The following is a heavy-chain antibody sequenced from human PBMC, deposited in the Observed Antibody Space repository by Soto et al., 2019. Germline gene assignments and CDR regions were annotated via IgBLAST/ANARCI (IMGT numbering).Heavy chain of an antibody. J-gene: IGHJ5*01. CDR1: GFSFSTYG. V-gene: IGHV3-30*18. CDR2: ISYDGTTK. Sequence: GGALGGLCAPSGFSFSTYGMHWVRQAPGKGLEWVAVISYDGTTKTYADSVKGRFTISRDNSKNTLYLQMNSLRPDDTAVYYCANGEGGNYDYSFGYWGHRTLVTVSS. CDR3: ANGEGGNYDYSFGY. D-gene: IGHD3-16*01.